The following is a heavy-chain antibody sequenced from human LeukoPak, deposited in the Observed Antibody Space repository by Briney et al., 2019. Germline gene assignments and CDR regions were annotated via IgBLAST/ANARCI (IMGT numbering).Heavy chain of an antibody. V-gene: IGHV3-23*01. CDR3: AKDNYYDSSGYYTSWYYFDY. J-gene: IGHJ4*02. D-gene: IGHD3-22*01. Sequence: PGGSLRLSCAASGFTFSSYAMSWVRQAPGKGLEWVSAISGSGGSTYYADSVKGRSTISRDNSKNTLYLQMNSLRAEDTAVYYCAKDNYYDSSGYYTSWYYFDYWGQGTLVTVSS. CDR2: ISGSGGST. CDR1: GFTFSSYA.